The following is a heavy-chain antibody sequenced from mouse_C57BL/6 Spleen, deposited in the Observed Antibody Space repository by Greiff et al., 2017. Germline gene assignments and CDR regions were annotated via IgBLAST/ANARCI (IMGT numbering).Heavy chain of an antibody. CDR3: ARDGITTVEGGYFGV. CDR2: IHPNSGST. V-gene: IGHV1-64*01. Sequence: QVQLQQSGAELVKPGASVKLSCKASGYTFTSYWMHWVKQRPGQGLEWIGMIHPNSGSTNYNEKFKSKATLTVDKSSSTAYMQLRSLTSEDSAVYYCARDGITTVEGGYFGVWGTGTTVTVSS. CDR1: GYTFTSYW. D-gene: IGHD1-1*01. J-gene: IGHJ1*03.